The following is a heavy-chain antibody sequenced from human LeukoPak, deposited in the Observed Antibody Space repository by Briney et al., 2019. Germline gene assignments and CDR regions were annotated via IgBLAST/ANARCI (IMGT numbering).Heavy chain of an antibody. D-gene: IGHD1-26*01. CDR3: ARGDGGSPGFGY. V-gene: IGHV3-21*01. J-gene: IGHJ4*02. Sequence: GGSLRLSCAASGFIFRSNSMNWVRQAPGKGLEWVSSISSSSSYIYYADSVKGRFTISRDNAKNSLYLQMNSLRAEDTAVYYCARGDGGSPGFGYWGQGTLVTVSS. CDR2: ISSSSSYI. CDR1: GFIFRSNS.